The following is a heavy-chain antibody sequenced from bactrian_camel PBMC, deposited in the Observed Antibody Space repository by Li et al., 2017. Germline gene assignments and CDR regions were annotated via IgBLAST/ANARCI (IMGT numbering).Heavy chain of an antibody. Sequence: HVQLVESGGGSVPAGGSLRLSCAVSGFTYSSYCMGWFRQAPGKEREWVAHIGSDTRTSYSDSVKGRFTISKDNAKNILYLDMDSLKPEDSAMYYWAAADPMDWVTCGYNMNFWGKGTQVTVS. CDR1: GFTYSSYC. D-gene: IGHD3*01. J-gene: IGHJ7*01. CDR2: IGSDTRT. V-gene: IGHV3S55*01.